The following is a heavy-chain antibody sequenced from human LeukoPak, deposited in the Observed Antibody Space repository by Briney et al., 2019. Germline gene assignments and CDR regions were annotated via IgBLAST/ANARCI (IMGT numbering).Heavy chain of an antibody. CDR3: ARARASYNPFDY. CDR1: GFTFSSYA. J-gene: IGHJ4*02. V-gene: IGHV3-23*01. D-gene: IGHD5-24*01. Sequence: GGSLRLSCAASGFTFSSYAMSWVRQAPGKGLEWVSGISGSGGSTYYADSVKGRFTISRDNSKNTLYLQMNSLRAEDTAVYYCARARASYNPFDYWGQGTLVTVSS. CDR2: ISGSGGST.